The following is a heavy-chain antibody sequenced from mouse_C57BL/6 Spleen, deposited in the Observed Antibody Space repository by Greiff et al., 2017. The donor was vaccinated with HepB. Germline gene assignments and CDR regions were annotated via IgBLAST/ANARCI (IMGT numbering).Heavy chain of an antibody. D-gene: IGHD3-2*02. CDR2: IYPGDGDT. CDR1: GYAFSSSW. J-gene: IGHJ3*01. Sequence: QVQLKESGPELVKPGASVKISCKASGYAFSSSWMNWVKQRPGKGLEWIGRIYPGDGDTNYNGKFKGKATLTADNSSSTAYMQLSSLTSEVSAVYCRARTAAQASWFAYWGQGPLVTVSA. V-gene: IGHV1-82*01. CDR3: ARTAAQASWFAY.